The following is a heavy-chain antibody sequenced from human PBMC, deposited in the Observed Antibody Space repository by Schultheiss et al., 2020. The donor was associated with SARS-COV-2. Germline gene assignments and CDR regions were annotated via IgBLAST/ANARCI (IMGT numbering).Heavy chain of an antibody. CDR1: GFTFSSYG. CDR2: IWYDGSNK. D-gene: IGHD6-19*01. J-gene: IGHJ6*02. Sequence: GGSLRLSCAASGFTFSSYGMHWVRQAPGKGLEWVAVIWYDGSNKYYADSVKGRFTISRDNSKNTLYLQMNSLRAEDTAVYYCARAPFSSGYGMDVWGQGTTVTVSS. CDR3: ARAPFSSGYGMDV. V-gene: IGHV3-33*08.